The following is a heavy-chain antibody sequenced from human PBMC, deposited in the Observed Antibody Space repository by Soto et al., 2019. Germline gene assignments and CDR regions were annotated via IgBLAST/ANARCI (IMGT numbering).Heavy chain of an antibody. J-gene: IGHJ4*02. CDR3: AREVPAAMRETTFDD. CDR2: ISYDGSNK. Sequence: PGGSLRLSCAASGFTFSSYAMHWVRQAPGKGLEWVAVISYDGSNKYYADSVKGRFTISRDNSKNTLYPQMNSLRAEDTAVYYCAREVPAAMRETTFDDWGQGTLVTVAS. CDR1: GFTFSSYA. D-gene: IGHD2-2*01. V-gene: IGHV3-30-3*01.